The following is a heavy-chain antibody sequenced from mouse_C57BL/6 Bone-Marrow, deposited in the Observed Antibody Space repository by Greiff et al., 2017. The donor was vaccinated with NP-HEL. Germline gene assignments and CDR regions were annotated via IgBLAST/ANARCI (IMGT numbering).Heavy chain of an antibody. Sequence: QVHVKQSGAELVRPGTSVKVSCKASGYAFTNYLIEWVKQRPGQGLEWIGVINPGSGGTNYNEKFKGKATLTADKSSSTAYMQLSSLTSEDSAVYFCARKELRPGYFDVWGTGTTVTVSS. D-gene: IGHD1-2*01. CDR2: INPGSGGT. V-gene: IGHV1-54*01. CDR1: GYAFTNYL. J-gene: IGHJ1*03. CDR3: ARKELRPGYFDV.